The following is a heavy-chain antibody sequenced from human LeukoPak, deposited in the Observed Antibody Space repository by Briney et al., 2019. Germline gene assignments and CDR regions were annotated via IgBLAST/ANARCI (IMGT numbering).Heavy chain of an antibody. CDR1: GGSLSTHH. V-gene: IGHV4-59*11. D-gene: IGHD3-22*01. Sequence: SETLSLTCVVSGGSLSTHHWSWIRQSPGRGLEWIGYISDSGSTNYNPSLKSRVTISVDTSKNQFPLMLSSVTAADTAVYYCARGYDSSAYYPFNYWGQGTLVTVSS. CDR3: ARGYDSSAYYPFNY. CDR2: ISDSGST. J-gene: IGHJ4*02.